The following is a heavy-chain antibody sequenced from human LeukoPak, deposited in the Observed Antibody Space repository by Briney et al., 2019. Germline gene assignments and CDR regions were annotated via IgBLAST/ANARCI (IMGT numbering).Heavy chain of an antibody. CDR1: GYSISSGYY. Sequence: SETLSLTCTVSGYSISSGYYWGWIRQPPGKGLEWIGSIYHSGSTYYNPCLKSRVTISVDTSKNQFSLKLSSVTAADTAVYYCVRWTPEYSSSSDWFDPWGQGTLVTVSS. J-gene: IGHJ5*02. V-gene: IGHV4-38-2*02. CDR2: IYHSGST. D-gene: IGHD6-6*01. CDR3: VRWTPEYSSSSDWFDP.